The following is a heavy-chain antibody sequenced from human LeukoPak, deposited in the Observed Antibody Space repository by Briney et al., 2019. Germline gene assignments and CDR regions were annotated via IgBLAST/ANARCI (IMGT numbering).Heavy chain of an antibody. J-gene: IGHJ4*02. V-gene: IGHV4-59*08. D-gene: IGHD4-17*01. CDR3: ARHITDYGDSNFDY. CDR1: GGSISRSY. Sequence: SETLSLTCTVSGGSISRSYWSWIRQPPGLGLEWLGYIYYRGSTNYNPSLKSRVTISVDTSKNQISLRLSSVTAADTAVYYCARHITDYGDSNFDYWGQGTLVTVSS. CDR2: IYYRGST.